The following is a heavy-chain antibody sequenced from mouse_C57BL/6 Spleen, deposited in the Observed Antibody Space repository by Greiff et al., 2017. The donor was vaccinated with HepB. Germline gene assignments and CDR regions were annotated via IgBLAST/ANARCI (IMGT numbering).Heavy chain of an antibody. J-gene: IGHJ3*01. D-gene: IGHD1-1*01. CDR1: GYTFTSYW. CDR3: ARGSCFGSSCLFAY. Sequence: QVQLQQPGAELVKPGASVKLSCKASGYTFTSYWMQWVKQRPGQGLEWIGEIDPSDSYTNYNQKFKGKATFTVDTSSITAYMQLSSLTSEDSAVYSSARGSCFGSSCLFAYWGKGTLVTVS. V-gene: IGHV1-50*01. CDR2: IDPSDSYT.